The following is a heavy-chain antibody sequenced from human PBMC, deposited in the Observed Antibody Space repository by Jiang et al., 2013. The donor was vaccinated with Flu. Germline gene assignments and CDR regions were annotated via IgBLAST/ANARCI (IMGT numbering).Heavy chain of an antibody. V-gene: IGHV3-66*01. J-gene: IGHJ6*04. Sequence: VQLLESGGGLVQPGGSLRLSCAASGFTFSSYAMSWVRQAPGKGLEWVSVIYSGGSTYYADSVKGRFTISRDNSKNTLYLQMNSLRAEDTAVYYCARDLTITFGMDVWGKGPRSPSPQ. CDR2: IYSGGST. CDR3: ARDLTITFGMDV. CDR1: GFTFSSYA. D-gene: IGHD3-16*01.